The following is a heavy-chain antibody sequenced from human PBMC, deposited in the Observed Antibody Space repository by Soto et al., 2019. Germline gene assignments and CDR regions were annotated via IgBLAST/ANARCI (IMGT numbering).Heavy chain of an antibody. V-gene: IGHV1-8*01. CDR2: MNPNSGHI. CDR1: GYTFTSHD. Sequence: QVQLVQSGAEVKKPGASVKVSCKASGYTFTSHDINWMRQTTGQGLEWMGWMNPNSGHINYAQNFQGRVTMTRDTSINTAYMELTNLRSEDTAIYYCASDMSTTWGQGTLVTVSS. CDR3: ASDMSTT. J-gene: IGHJ5*02. D-gene: IGHD2-2*01.